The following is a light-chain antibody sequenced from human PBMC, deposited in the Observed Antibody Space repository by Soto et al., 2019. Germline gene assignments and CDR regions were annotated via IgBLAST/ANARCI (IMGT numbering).Light chain of an antibody. CDR2: GAF. J-gene: IGKJ3*01. Sequence: ELGVTQSPGTLSLSPGERATLSCRASQSVSSNSLAWFQLKPGQAPRLLIYGAFSRATGIPDRFSGSGSWTDFTITISRLQHEDFAVYYCQQWFTFGPGTKVDIK. V-gene: IGKV3-20*01. CDR1: QSVSSNS. CDR3: QQWFT.